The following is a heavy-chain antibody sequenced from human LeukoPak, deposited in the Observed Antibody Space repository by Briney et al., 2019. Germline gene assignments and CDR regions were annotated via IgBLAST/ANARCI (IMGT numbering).Heavy chain of an antibody. J-gene: IGHJ4*02. Sequence: GGSLRLSCAASGFPFSSYGMHWVRQAPGKGLEWVAFIRYDGSNQYYVDSVKSRFTISRDNSNNTLYLQTNSLRAEDTAVDYCAKEQNFGYYDILTGYYPDYWGQRTLVTVSS. V-gene: IGHV3-30*02. CDR1: GFPFSSYG. D-gene: IGHD3-9*01. CDR3: AKEQNFGYYDILTGYYPDY. CDR2: IRYDGSNQ.